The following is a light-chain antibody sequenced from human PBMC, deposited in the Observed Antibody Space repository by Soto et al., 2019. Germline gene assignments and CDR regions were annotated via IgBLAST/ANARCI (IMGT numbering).Light chain of an antibody. CDR3: QQYRSYWT. V-gene: IGKV1-5*03. CDR1: QNINSW. CDR2: KAS. J-gene: IGKJ1*01. Sequence: DIQMTQSPSTLSASVGDRVTISCRASQNINSWLAWYKQKPGKAPHLLIYKASNLQSGVPSRFSGSGSGTEFTLNISSLQPDDFATYYCQQYRSYWTFRQGTKVDIK.